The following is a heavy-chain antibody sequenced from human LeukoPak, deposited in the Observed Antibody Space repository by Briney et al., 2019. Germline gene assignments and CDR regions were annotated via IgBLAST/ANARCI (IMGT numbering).Heavy chain of an antibody. J-gene: IGHJ4*02. CDR3: ARDPAHYVYGGYFDY. D-gene: IGHD4-23*01. V-gene: IGHV3-30-3*01. CDR2: ISYDGSNK. Sequence: PGRSLRLSCAASGFTFSSYAMHWVRQAPGKGLEWVAAISYDGSNKYYADSVKGRFTISRDNSKNTLYLQMNSLRAEDTAVYYCARDPAHYVYGGYFDYWGQGTLVTVSS. CDR1: GFTFSSYA.